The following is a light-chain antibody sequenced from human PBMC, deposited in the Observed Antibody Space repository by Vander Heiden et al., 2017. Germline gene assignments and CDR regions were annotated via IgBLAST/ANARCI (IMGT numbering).Light chain of an antibody. J-gene: IGKJ1*01. Sequence: SQSLPSVYLAWYQQKPGQAPRLLIHGASSRATGIPDRFSGSGSGTDFNLTISGLEPEDFAVYYCQQCGDSLQAWTFGQGTKVEIK. CDR2: GAS. CDR3: QQCGDSLQAWT. V-gene: IGKV3-20*01. CDR1: QSLPSVY.